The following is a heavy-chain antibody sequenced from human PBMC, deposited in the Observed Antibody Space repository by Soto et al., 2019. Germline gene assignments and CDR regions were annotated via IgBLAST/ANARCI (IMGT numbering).Heavy chain of an antibody. Sequence: QVQLVQSGTDVKKPGASVKVSCRASGYTFTSYGISWVRQAPGQGLEWMGWISAHNGHTNYAQKFQGRVTMTRDTSTSTAYMEVRSLRSDDTAVYYCARENSGRGWDYWGQGTLVTVSS. D-gene: IGHD6-19*01. CDR3: ARENSGRGWDY. J-gene: IGHJ4*02. V-gene: IGHV1-18*04. CDR2: ISAHNGHT. CDR1: GYTFTSYG.